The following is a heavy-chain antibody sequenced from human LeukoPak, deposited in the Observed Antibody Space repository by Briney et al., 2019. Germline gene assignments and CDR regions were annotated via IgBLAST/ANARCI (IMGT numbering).Heavy chain of an antibody. J-gene: IGHJ5*02. CDR3: ARHGGVNLWAAYDWFDP. CDR1: GGSISSYY. D-gene: IGHD3-16*01. V-gene: IGHV4-59*08. Sequence: PSETLSLTCSVSGGSISSYYWIRIRQPPGKGLGWIGYIFYSGSTNYNPSLKSRVTISVDTSKNQFSLRLSSVTAADTAVYYCARHGGVNLWAAYDWFDPWGQGTLVTVSS. CDR2: IFYSGST.